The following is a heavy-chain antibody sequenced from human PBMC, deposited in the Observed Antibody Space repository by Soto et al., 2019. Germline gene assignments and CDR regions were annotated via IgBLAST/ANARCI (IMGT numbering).Heavy chain of an antibody. Sequence: GGSLRLSCAASGFTLSSYPMIWVRQAPGKGLEWVSGLSSTGKSAEYADSVKGRFTISRDNSMGTLYLQMKSLRVEDTAIYYCAKEVSLGSTVDLGYWGQGALVTVSS. J-gene: IGHJ4*02. CDR2: LSSTGKSA. D-gene: IGHD7-27*01. CDR3: AKEVSLGSTVDLGY. CDR1: GFTLSSYP. V-gene: IGHV3-23*01.